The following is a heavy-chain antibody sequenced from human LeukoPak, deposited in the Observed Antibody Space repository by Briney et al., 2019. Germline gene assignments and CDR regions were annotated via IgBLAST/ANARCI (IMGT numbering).Heavy chain of an antibody. CDR1: GFTFSSYS. V-gene: IGHV3-7*01. CDR2: IKQDGSEK. Sequence: GGSLRLSCAASGFTFSSYSMNWVRQAPGKGLEWVANIKQDGSEKYYVDSVKGRFTISRDNAKNSLYLQMNSLRAEDTAVYYCAKERDYRVSTSCDYWGQGTQVTVSS. D-gene: IGHD3-10*01. CDR3: AKERDYRVSTSCDY. J-gene: IGHJ4*02.